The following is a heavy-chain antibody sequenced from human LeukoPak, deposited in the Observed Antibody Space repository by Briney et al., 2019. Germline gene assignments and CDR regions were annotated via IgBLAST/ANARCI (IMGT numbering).Heavy chain of an antibody. CDR3: ARAFWSGYSDFDY. CDR1: GYTFTSYD. J-gene: IGHJ4*02. Sequence: ASVKASCKASGYTFTSYDINWVRQATGQGLEWMGWMNPNSGNTGYAQKFQGRVTMTRNTSISTAYMELSSLRSEDRAVYYCARAFWSGYSDFDYWGQGTLVTVSS. V-gene: IGHV1-8*01. CDR2: MNPNSGNT. D-gene: IGHD3-3*01.